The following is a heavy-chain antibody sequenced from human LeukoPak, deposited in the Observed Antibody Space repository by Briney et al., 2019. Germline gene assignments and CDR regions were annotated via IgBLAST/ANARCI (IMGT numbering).Heavy chain of an antibody. CDR2: IYISRST. Sequence: PSETLSLTCTVSGGSISSAAYYWSWIRQPAGKGLEWIARIYISRSTNYNPSLKSRVTISVDTSKNQFSLKLSSVTAADTAVYYCARARTPGIVVVITLGFDYWGQGTLVTVSS. CDR3: ARARTPGIVVVITLGFDY. CDR1: GGSISSAAYY. D-gene: IGHD3-22*01. J-gene: IGHJ4*02. V-gene: IGHV4-61*02.